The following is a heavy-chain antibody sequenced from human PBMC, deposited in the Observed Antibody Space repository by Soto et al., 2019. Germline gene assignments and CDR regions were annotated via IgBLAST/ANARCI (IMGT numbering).Heavy chain of an antibody. J-gene: IGHJ4*02. CDR2: INTNTGNP. CDR1: GYTFTRYA. CDR3: ARDSSVVVPAAISDFDY. D-gene: IGHD2-2*02. V-gene: IGHV7-4-1*02. Sequence: ASVKVSCKASGYTFTRYAMNWVRQAPGQGLEWMGWINTNTGNPTYAQGFTGRFVFSLDTSVSTAYLQISSLKAEDTAVYSWARDSSVVVPAAISDFDYWGQGTLVTVSS.